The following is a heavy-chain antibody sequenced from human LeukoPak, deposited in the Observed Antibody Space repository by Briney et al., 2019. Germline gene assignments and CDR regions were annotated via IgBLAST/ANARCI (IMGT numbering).Heavy chain of an antibody. CDR1: GGSISSRY. CDR3: AKVGHYYGSGSYSVVFDY. CDR2: IYYSGST. J-gene: IGHJ4*02. D-gene: IGHD3-10*01. Sequence: SETLSLTCTVSGGSISSRYWSWIRQPPGKGLEWIGIIYYSGSTNYNPSLKSRVTISVDTSKNQFSLKLSSVTAADTAVYCCAKVGHYYGSGSYSVVFDYWGQGTLVTVSS. V-gene: IGHV4-59*11.